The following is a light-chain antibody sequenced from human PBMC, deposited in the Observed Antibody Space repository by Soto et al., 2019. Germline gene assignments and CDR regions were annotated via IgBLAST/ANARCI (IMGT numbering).Light chain of an antibody. V-gene: IGLV1-47*02. CDR1: SSNIGSNY. CDR3: AAWDDSLSGVL. CDR2: SNN. J-gene: IGLJ2*01. Sequence: QAVVTQPPSASGTPGQRVTISCSGSSSNIGSNYVYWYQQLPGTAPKLLIHSNNQRPSGVPDRFSGSKSGTSASLAISGLRSEDEADYYCAAWDDSLSGVLFGGGTKLTVL.